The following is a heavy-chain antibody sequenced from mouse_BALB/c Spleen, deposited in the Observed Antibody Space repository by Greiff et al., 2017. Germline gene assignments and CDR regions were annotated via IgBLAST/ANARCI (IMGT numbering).Heavy chain of an antibody. CDR2: ISTYYGDA. V-gene: IGHV1S137*01. J-gene: IGHJ3*01. CDR1: GYTFTDYA. CDR3: ARELWARRGFAY. D-gene: IGHD1-1*02. Sequence: VKLVESGAELVRPGVSVKISCKGSGYTFTDYAMHWVKQSHAKSLEWIGVISTYYGDASYNQKFKGKATMTVDKSSSTAYMELARLTSEDSAIYYCARELWARRGFAYWGQGTLVTVSA.